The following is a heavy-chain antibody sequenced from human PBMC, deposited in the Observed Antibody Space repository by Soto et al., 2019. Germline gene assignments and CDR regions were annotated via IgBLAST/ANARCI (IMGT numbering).Heavy chain of an antibody. CDR3: ARSISDYYDNSGHFFFDH. V-gene: IGHV4-59*01. D-gene: IGHD3-22*01. Sequence: PSETLSLTCTVSNGSISSYYWSWIRQPPGKGLEWIGYIYYSGSTNYSPSLKSRVTISVDTSKNQFSLKLTSVTAADTAVYYCARSISDYYDNSGHFFFDHWGQGALVTVSS. J-gene: IGHJ4*02. CDR1: NGSISSYY. CDR2: IYYSGST.